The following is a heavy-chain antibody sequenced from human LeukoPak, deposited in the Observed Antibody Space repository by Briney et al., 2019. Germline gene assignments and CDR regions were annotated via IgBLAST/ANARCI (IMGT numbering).Heavy chain of an antibody. CDR3: AKGSSGYFVDL. D-gene: IGHD3-22*01. J-gene: IGHJ5*02. CDR2: ISNDGGGT. Sequence: GGSRRLSCAASGFIINNFGLIWVRQAPGKGLEWVSAISNDGGGTNYADFVKGRFTISRDNSKNTLFLQMNSLRAEDTALYYCAKGSSGYFVDLWGQGTLVTVSS. CDR1: GFIINNFG. V-gene: IGHV3-23*01.